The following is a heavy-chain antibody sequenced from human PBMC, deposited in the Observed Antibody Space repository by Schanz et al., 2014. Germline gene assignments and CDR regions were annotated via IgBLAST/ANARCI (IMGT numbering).Heavy chain of an antibody. D-gene: IGHD2-2*01. CDR2: IWSDGSGK. CDR3: AKDLLYGAPMPLNHLDY. J-gene: IGHJ4*02. CDR1: GFTFSKYW. V-gene: IGHV3-33*06. Sequence: PGGSLRLSCAASGFTFSKYWMSWVRQAPGKGLEWVAVIWSDGSGKYYADSVKGRFTISRDSPKNTLYLQMNSLRAEDTAVYYCAKDLLYGAPMPLNHLDYWGQGTLVTVSS.